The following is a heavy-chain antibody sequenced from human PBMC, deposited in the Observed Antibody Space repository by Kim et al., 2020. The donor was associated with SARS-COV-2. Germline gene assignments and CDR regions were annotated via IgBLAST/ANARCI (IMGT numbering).Heavy chain of an antibody. V-gene: IGHV4-30-4*01. Sequence: SETLSLTCTVSGGSISSGDYYWSWIRQPPGKGLEWIGYIYYSGSTYYNPSLKSRVTISVDTSKNQFSLKLSSVTAADTAVYYCARERTHQGRGRWGIAAAGFDYWGQGTLVTVSS. CDR2: IYYSGST. CDR1: GGSISSGDYY. J-gene: IGHJ4*02. D-gene: IGHD6-13*01. CDR3: ARERTHQGRGRWGIAAAGFDY.